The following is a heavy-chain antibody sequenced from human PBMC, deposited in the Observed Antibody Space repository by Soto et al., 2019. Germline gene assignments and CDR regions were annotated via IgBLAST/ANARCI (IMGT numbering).Heavy chain of an antibody. CDR1: GGTFSSYA. V-gene: IGHV1-69*13. CDR2: IIPIFGTA. J-gene: IGHJ3*02. Sequence: SVKVSCKASGGTFSSYAISWVRQAPGQGLEWMGGIIPIFGTANYAQKFQGRVTITADESTSTAYMELSSLRSEDTAVYYCARVSGYSGYDPLDAFDIWGQGTMVTVSS. D-gene: IGHD5-12*01. CDR3: ARVSGYSGYDPLDAFDI.